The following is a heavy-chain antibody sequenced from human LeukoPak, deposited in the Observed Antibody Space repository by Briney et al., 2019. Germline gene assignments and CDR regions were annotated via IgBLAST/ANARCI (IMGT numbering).Heavy chain of an antibody. CDR3: AKVSPYDRRLISDY. D-gene: IGHD3-22*01. J-gene: IGHJ4*02. CDR1: GFTFSSYG. Sequence: GGSLRLSCAASGFTFSSYGMHWVRQAPGKGLEWVAFIRYDGSNKYYADSVKGRFTISRDNSKNTLYLQMNSLRAEDTAVYYCAKVSPYDRRLISDYWGQGTLVTVSS. V-gene: IGHV3-30*02. CDR2: IRYDGSNK.